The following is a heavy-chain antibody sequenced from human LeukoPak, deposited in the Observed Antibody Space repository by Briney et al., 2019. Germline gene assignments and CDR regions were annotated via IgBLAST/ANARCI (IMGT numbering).Heavy chain of an antibody. CDR1: GFTVSSNY. D-gene: IGHD2-2*01. J-gene: IGHJ4*02. V-gene: IGHV3-53*01. Sequence: PGGSLRLSCAASGFTVSSNYMSWVRQAPGKGLEWVSVIYSGGSTYYADSVKGRFTISRDNSKNTLYLQMNSLRAEDTAVYYCALGYCSSTSCYAGDYWGQRTLVTVST. CDR2: IYSGGST. CDR3: ALGYCSSTSCYAGDY.